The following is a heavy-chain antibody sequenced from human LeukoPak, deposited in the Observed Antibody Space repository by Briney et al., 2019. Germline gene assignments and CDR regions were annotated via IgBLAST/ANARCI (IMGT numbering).Heavy chain of an antibody. D-gene: IGHD5-12*01. V-gene: IGHV3-49*04. CDR1: GFTFGDYA. Sequence: QPGRSLRLSCTASGFTFGDYAMSWVRQAPGKGLEWVGCIRSKADGGTTEYAASVTGRFTISRDDSKSIAYLQRNSLKTEDTAVYYCTRDSGYDGGYFDYWGQGTLVTVSS. CDR2: IRSKADGGTT. CDR3: TRDSGYDGGYFDY. J-gene: IGHJ4*02.